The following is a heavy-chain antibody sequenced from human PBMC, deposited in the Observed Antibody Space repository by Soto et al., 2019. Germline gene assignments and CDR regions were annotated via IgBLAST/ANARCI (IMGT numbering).Heavy chain of an antibody. CDR2: IVVGSGNT. CDR3: AADPGLDRGSYRDY. V-gene: IGHV1-58*01. J-gene: IGHJ4*02. Sequence: GASVKVSCTASGFTFTSSAVQWVRQALGQRLEWIGWIVVGSGNTNYAQKFQERVTITRDMSTSTAYMELSSLRSEDTAVYYCAADPGLDRGSYRDYWGQGTLVTVSS. D-gene: IGHD1-26*01. CDR1: GFTFTSSA.